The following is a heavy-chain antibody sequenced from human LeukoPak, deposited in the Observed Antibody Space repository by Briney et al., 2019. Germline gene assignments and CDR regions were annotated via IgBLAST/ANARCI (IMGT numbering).Heavy chain of an antibody. D-gene: IGHD2-2*01. CDR1: GYTFTGYY. J-gene: IGHJ4*02. CDR2: INPNSGGT. Sequence: GASVKVSCKASGYTFTGYYMHWVRQAPGQGLEWMGWINPNSGGTNYAQKFQGRVTMTRDTSISTAYMELSRLRSDDTAVYYCARTYCSSTSCYAGRMDYWGQGTLVTVSS. CDR3: ARTYCSSTSCYAGRMDY. V-gene: IGHV1-2*02.